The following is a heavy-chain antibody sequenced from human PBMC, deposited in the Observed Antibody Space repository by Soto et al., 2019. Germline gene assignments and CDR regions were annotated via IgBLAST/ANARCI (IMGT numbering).Heavy chain of an antibody. CDR2: ISGSGGST. D-gene: IGHD4-4*01. CDR1: GFTFSSYA. CDR3: AKDGPLARSVTTLFDP. Sequence: GGSLRLSCAASGFTFSSYAMSWVRQAPGKGLEWVSAISGSGGSTYYADSVKGRFTISRDNSKNTLYLQMNSLRAEDTAIYYCAKDGPLARSVTTLFDPWGQGTLVTVSS. J-gene: IGHJ5*02. V-gene: IGHV3-23*01.